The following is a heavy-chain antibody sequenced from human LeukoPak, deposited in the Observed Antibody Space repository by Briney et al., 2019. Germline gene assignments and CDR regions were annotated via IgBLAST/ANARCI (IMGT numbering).Heavy chain of an antibody. CDR2: IYYSGST. CDR1: GGSITISSHY. D-gene: IGHD2-21*02. Sequence: KTSETLSLTCSVSGGSITISSHYWGWIRQPPGKGPEWIGNIYYSGSTFYTTSLKSRVTISVDTSRNQFSLRLSSLTASDTAVYYCARLTAFGYGAFDSWGQGTLVTVSS. CDR3: ARLTAFGYGAFDS. J-gene: IGHJ4*02. V-gene: IGHV4-39*01.